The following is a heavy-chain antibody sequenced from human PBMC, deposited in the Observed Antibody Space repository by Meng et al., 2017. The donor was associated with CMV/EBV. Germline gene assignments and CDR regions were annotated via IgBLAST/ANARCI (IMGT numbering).Heavy chain of an antibody. V-gene: IGHV3-23*01. J-gene: IGHJ6*02. CDR2: ISGSGGST. D-gene: IGHD2-2*01. Sequence: YAMGWVRQAPGKGLEWVSAISGSGGSTYYADSVKGRFTISRDNSKNTLYLQMNSLRAEDTAVYYCAKGRGYCSSTSCYEYYYYGMDVWGQGTMVTVSS. CDR3: AKGRGYCSSTSCYEYYYYGMDV. CDR1: YA.